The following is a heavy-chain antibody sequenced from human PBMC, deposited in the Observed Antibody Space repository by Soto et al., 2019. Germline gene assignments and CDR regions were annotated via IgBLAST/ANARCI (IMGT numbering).Heavy chain of an antibody. J-gene: IGHJ2*01. CDR3: ADGIGDTVPGSEFLLNGTSDL. CDR1: GDAFTSNA. CDR2: ISAYNGNT. Sequence: VEVSCEESGDAFTSNAMCWAYQSTGQGLEWMGWISAYNGNTNYAQKLQGRVTMTTDTSTSTAYMELRSLRSDDTAFYYCADGIGDTVPGSEFLLNGTSDL. V-gene: IGHV1-18*01. D-gene: IGHD2-21*01.